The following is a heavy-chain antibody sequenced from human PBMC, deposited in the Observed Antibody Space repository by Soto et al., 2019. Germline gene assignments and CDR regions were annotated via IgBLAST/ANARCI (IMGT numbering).Heavy chain of an antibody. J-gene: IGHJ4*02. D-gene: IGHD2-15*01. CDR2: ISYDGSNK. Sequence: QVQLVESGGGVVQPGRSLRLSCAASGFTFSSYAMHWVRQAPGKGLEWVAVISYDGSNKYYADSVKGRFTISRDNSKNRLYLQMNSLSAEDTAEYYCARDLGGSNSRPGPFDYWGQGTLVTVSS. CDR1: GFTFSSYA. CDR3: ARDLGGSNSRPGPFDY. V-gene: IGHV3-30-3*01.